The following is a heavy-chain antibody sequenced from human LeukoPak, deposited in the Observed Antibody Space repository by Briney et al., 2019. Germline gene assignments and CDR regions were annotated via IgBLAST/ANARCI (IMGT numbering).Heavy chain of an antibody. J-gene: IGHJ4*02. V-gene: IGHV4-59*01. D-gene: IGHD4-23*01. Sequence: SETLSLTCTVSGGSISSYYWSWIRQPPGKGLEWIGYIYYSGSTNYNPSLKSRVTISVDTSKNQFSLKLSSVAAADTAVYYCARGSVAADYWGQGTLVTVSS. CDR1: GGSISSYY. CDR2: IYYSGST. CDR3: ARGSVAADY.